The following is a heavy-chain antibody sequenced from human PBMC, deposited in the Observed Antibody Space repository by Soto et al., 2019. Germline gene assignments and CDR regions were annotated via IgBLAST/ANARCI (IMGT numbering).Heavy chain of an antibody. V-gene: IGHV3-30-3*01. CDR3: ASGDYYYGMDV. CDR1: GFTFSSYA. D-gene: IGHD3-10*01. CDR2: ISYDGSNK. J-gene: IGHJ6*02. Sequence: GGSLRLSCAASGFTFSSYAMHWVRQAPGKGLEWVAVISYDGSNKYYADSVKGRFTISRDNSKNTLYLQMNSLRAEDTAVYYCASGDYYYGMDVWGQGTTVTVS.